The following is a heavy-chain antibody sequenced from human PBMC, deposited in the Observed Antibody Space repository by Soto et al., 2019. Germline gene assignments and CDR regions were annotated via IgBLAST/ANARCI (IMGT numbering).Heavy chain of an antibody. D-gene: IGHD6-25*01. Sequence: PGGPLSPSSQSSVFSFTGDAMSWVRRAPGRGLEWVSVVTGGGETTYYADSVKGRVTISRDNSKKTLFLEMRSLRGEDTAVYFCAKAQEASGLPYSYLDYWGPGTLVTVSS. J-gene: IGHJ4*02. CDR3: AKAQEASGLPYSYLDY. V-gene: IGHV3-23*01. CDR1: VFSFTGDA. CDR2: VTGGGETT.